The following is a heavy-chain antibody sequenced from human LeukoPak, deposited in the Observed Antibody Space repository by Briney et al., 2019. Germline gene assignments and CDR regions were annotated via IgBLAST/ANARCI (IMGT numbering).Heavy chain of an antibody. D-gene: IGHD6-6*01. J-gene: IGHJ4*01. Sequence: AEGLSVTCTHSGGSLISGTQYWGWLRHPPGGGREWRACIAYSGTTSHNPSLKSRVTISLDTSKNQSSLELSSVTAADTAVYYCASYGGAIAARPTSFDYWGHGTLVTVS. V-gene: IGHV4-39*01. CDR2: IAYSGTT. CDR3: ASYGGAIAARPTSFDY. CDR1: GGSLISGTQY.